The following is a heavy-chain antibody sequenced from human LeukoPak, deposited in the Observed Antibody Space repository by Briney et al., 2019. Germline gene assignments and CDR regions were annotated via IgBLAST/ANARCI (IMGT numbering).Heavy chain of an antibody. J-gene: IGHJ5*02. CDR1: GYTFTGYY. CDR3: ARVSRITIFGVAKYNWFDP. V-gene: IGHV1-2*02. D-gene: IGHD3-3*01. CDR2: INPNSGGT. Sequence: GASVTVSCKASGYTFTGYYMHWVRQAPGQGLEWMGWINPNSGGTNYAQKFQGRVTMTRDTSISTAYMELSRLRSDDTAVYYCARVSRITIFGVAKYNWFDPWGQGTLVTVSS.